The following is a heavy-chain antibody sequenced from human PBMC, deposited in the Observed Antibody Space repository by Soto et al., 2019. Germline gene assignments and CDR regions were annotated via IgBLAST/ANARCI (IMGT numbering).Heavy chain of an antibody. V-gene: IGHV1-18*01. Sequence: ASVKVSCKASGNTFASHGFSWVRQAPGQGLEWMGWISGFNGQTNYALKFQGRVTLTTDTSTNTAYMELRSLRSDDTAVYFCARVDPRGVAVVRDYWGQGTLVTVSS. CDR3: ARVDPRGVAVVRDY. J-gene: IGHJ4*02. CDR1: GNTFASHG. CDR2: ISGFNGQT. D-gene: IGHD3-10*01.